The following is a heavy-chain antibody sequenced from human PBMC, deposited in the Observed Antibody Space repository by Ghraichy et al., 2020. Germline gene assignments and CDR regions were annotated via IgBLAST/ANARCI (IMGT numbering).Heavy chain of an antibody. CDR2: IFQSDTA. D-gene: IGHD3-10*01. J-gene: IGHJ2*01. Sequence: SETLSLTCAVSGRSISTRGYSWSWIRQPPGKGLEWIGYIFQSDTAYYNPSLRSRVAISVDRSMNHFSLELTSVTAADTAVYYCARGNYGSGTYYEFWGRGTLVTVSS. V-gene: IGHV4-30-2*01. CDR1: GRSISTRGYS. CDR3: ARGNYGSGTYYEF.